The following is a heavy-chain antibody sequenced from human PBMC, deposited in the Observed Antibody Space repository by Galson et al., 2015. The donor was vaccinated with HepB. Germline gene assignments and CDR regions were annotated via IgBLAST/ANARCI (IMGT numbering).Heavy chain of an antibody. D-gene: IGHD3-3*01. CDR2: IIPIFGTA. V-gene: IGHV1-69*13. CDR3: ARAPYYDFWSGSVPSIPPVAWSYYYYYYYMDV. CDR1: GGTFSSYA. Sequence: SVKVSCKASGGTFSSYAISWVRQAPGQGLEWMGGIIPIFGTANYAQKFQGRVTITADESTSTAYMELSSLRSENTAVYYCARAPYYDFWSGSVPSIPPVAWSYYYYYYYMDVWGKGTTVTVSS. J-gene: IGHJ6*03.